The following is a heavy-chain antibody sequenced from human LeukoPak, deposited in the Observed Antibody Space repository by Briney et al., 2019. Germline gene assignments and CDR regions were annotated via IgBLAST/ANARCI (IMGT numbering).Heavy chain of an antibody. CDR3: ARLLTYDILTGYVYYGMDV. CDR2: IYTSGST. D-gene: IGHD3-9*01. J-gene: IGHJ6*02. CDR1: GGSISSYY. Sequence: SETLSLTCTVSGGSISSYYWSWIRQPAGKGLEWIGRIYTSGSTNYNPSLKSRVTMSVDTSKNQFSLKLSSVTAADTAVYYCARLLTYDILTGYVYYGMDVWGQGTTVTVSS. V-gene: IGHV4-4*07.